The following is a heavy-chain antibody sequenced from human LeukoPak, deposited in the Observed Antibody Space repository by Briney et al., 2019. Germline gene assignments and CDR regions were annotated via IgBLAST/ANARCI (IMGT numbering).Heavy chain of an antibody. Sequence: KPSQTLSLTCTVSGGYISSGGYFWSWIRQLPGKGLEWIGYIHYSWSTYYYLSLKSRVSMSVDRSKNQFSLKLTSVTAADTAVYYCARDRETSMGGGTFDIWGQGTMVTVSS. V-gene: IGHV4-31*03. J-gene: IGHJ3*02. D-gene: IGHD3-10*01. CDR3: ARDRETSMGGGTFDI. CDR1: GGYISSGGYF. CDR2: IHYSWST.